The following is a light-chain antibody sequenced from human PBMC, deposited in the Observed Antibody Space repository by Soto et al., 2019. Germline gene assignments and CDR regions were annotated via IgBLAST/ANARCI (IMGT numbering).Light chain of an antibody. CDR2: EVS. V-gene: IGLV2-14*01. CDR3: SSYTTSSTL. Sequence: QSALTQPASVSGSPGQSITISCTGTSSDGAYKYVSWYQQHPGKAPKLIIYEVSNRPSGVSNRFSGSKSGDTASLTISGLQAEDEADYYCSSYTTSSTLFGGGTKVTVL. CDR1: SSDGAYKY. J-gene: IGLJ2*01.